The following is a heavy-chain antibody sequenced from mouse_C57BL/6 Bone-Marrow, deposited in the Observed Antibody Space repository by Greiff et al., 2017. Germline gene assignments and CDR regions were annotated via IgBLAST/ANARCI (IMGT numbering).Heavy chain of an antibody. Sequence: QVQLQQPGAELVMPGASVKLSCKASGYTFTSYWMHWVKQRPGQGLEWIGEIDPSDSYTNYNQKFKGKSTLTVDTSSSPAYMQLSSLTSEDSAVYCGAREGGDSKSWPAWFAYWGPGTLVTVSA. D-gene: IGHD3-3*01. V-gene: IGHV1-69*01. J-gene: IGHJ3*01. CDR1: GYTFTSYW. CDR3: AREGGDSKSWPAWFAY. CDR2: IDPSDSYT.